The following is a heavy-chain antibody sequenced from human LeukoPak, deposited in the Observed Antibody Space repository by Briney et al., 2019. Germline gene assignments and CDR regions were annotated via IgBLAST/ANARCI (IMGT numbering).Heavy chain of an antibody. V-gene: IGHV4-39*07. CDR1: GGSISSSSYY. J-gene: IGHJ3*02. CDR2: IYYSGST. D-gene: IGHD3-9*01. CDR3: ARDPYNILTGLPFDAFDI. Sequence: SETLSLTCTVSGGSISSSSYYWGWIRQPPGKGLEWIGSIYYSGSTYYNPSLKSRVTISVDTSKNQFSLKLTSVTAADTAVYYCARDPYNILTGLPFDAFDIWGQGTVVTVSS.